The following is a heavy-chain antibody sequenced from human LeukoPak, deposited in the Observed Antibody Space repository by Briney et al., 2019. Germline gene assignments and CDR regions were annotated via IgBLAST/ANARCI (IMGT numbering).Heavy chain of an antibody. Sequence: SETLSLTCTVSGGSISGYYWSWIRQPPGKGLEWVGYISYSGSTNYKPSLKSRVTISVDTSKNQFSLKLSSVTAADSAIYYCARDGRAGSLFAYWGQGTLVTVSS. V-gene: IGHV4-59*01. CDR3: ARDGRAGSLFAY. CDR1: GGSISGYY. D-gene: IGHD6-19*01. J-gene: IGHJ4*02. CDR2: ISYSGST.